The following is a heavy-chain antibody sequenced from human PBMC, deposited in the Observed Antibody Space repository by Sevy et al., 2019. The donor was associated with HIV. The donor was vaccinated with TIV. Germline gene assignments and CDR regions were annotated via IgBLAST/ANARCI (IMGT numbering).Heavy chain of an antibody. CDR2: INTKTGDP. D-gene: IGHD3-3*01. Sequence: ASVNVSCKASGYTFSDYGVIWVRQAPGQGLEWMGWINTKTGDPTYAQGFTGRFVFSLDTLVNTAHLQINSLKADDTAVYYCARRFWMAVRFDPWGQGTQVTVSS. CDR1: GYTFSDYG. J-gene: IGHJ5*02. CDR3: ARRFWMAVRFDP. V-gene: IGHV7-4-1*02.